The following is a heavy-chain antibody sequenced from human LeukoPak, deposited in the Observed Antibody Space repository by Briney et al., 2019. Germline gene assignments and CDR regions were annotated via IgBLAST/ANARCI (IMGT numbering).Heavy chain of an antibody. D-gene: IGHD1-26*01. CDR3: ARDRLGERALDI. V-gene: IGHV3-48*04. Sequence: GGSLRLSCAASGFTFSSYSMNWVRQAPGKGLEWVSYISSSSSTIYYADSVKGGFTISRDNAKNSLYLQMNSLRAEDTAVYYCARDRLGERALDIWGQETVVAVSS. J-gene: IGHJ3*02. CDR2: ISSSSSTI. CDR1: GFTFSSYS.